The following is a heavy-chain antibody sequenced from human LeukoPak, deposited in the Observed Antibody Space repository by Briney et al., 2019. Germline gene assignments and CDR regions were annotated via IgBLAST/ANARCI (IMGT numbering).Heavy chain of an antibody. CDR2: IKQDGSEK. D-gene: IGHD1-1*01. CDR1: GFTFSSYG. CDR3: ARDNTRGFDY. Sequence: GRSLRLSCAASGFTFSSYGIHWVRQAPGKGLEWVANIKQDGSEKYYVDSVKGRFTISRDNAKNSLYLQMNSLRAEDTAVYYCARDNTRGFDYWGQGTLVTVSS. J-gene: IGHJ4*02. V-gene: IGHV3-7*01.